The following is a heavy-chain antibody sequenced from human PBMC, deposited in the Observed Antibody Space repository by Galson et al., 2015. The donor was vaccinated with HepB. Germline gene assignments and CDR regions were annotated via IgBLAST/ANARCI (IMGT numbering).Heavy chain of an antibody. Sequence: SLRLSCEVSGFTLSSYWMHWVRQAPGRGLEWVLGVNRDGGRTDYADSVKGRFTISRDYARNTLYLQMNDLGADDTAVYYCARAHVAELSAPDYSYGMDVWGQGTTVIVSS. CDR1: GFTLSSYW. D-gene: IGHD1-14*01. CDR3: ARAHVAELSAPDYSYGMDV. CDR2: VNRDGGRT. V-gene: IGHV3-74*01. J-gene: IGHJ6*02.